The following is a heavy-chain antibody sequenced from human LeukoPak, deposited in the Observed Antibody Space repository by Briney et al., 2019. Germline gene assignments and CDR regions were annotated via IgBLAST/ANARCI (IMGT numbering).Heavy chain of an antibody. CDR1: GISISSYA. CDR3: AREGFLDY. J-gene: IGHJ4*02. D-gene: IGHD3-3*01. Sequence: GESLRLSCAASGISISSYAMSWVRQAPGKGLEWVANMNQDGSQKNYVDSVKGRFTISRDNAKNSLYLQMNSLRAEDTAVYYCAREGFLDYWGQGTLVTVSS. V-gene: IGHV3-7*01. CDR2: MNQDGSQK.